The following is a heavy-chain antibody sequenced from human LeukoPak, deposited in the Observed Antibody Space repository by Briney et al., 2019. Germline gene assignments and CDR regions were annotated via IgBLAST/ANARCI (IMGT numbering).Heavy chain of an antibody. CDR3: ARAPRDGTHDY. CDR2: IYYSGST. Sequence: ASETLSLTCTVSGGPISSGGYYWSWIRQHPGKGLEWIGYIYYSGSTYYNPSLKSRVTISVDTSKNQFSLKLSSVTAADTAVYYCARAPRDGTHDYWGQGTLVTVSS. CDR1: GGPISSGGYY. V-gene: IGHV4-31*03. J-gene: IGHJ4*02. D-gene: IGHD5-24*01.